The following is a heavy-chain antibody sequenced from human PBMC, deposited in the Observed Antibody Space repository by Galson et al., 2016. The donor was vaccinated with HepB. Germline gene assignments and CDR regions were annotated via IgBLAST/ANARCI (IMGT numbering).Heavy chain of an antibody. CDR2: ISGSGGST. CDR1: GFTFNIYA. Sequence: SLRLSCAASGFTFNIYAMTWVRQVPGQGLEWVSTISGSGGSTYYADSVQGRFTISRDNSKSTLYLQMNSLRGDDTATYYCARVYSVGSISPWGYWGQGILVTVSS. V-gene: IGHV3-23*01. D-gene: IGHD3-16*01. J-gene: IGHJ4*02. CDR3: ARVYSVGSISPWGY.